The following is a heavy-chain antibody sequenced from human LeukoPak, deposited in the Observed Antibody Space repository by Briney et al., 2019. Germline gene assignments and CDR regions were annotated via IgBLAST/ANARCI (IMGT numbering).Heavy chain of an antibody. D-gene: IGHD2-2*02. CDR2: ISSSSSYI. Sequence: GGSLRLSCAASGFTFSSYSMNWVRQAPGKGLEWVSSISSSSSYIYYADSVKVRFTISRDNAKNSLYLQMNSLRADDTAVYYCARGPRGIVVVPAAIAYWGQGTLVTVSS. CDR3: ARGPRGIVVVPAAIAY. V-gene: IGHV3-21*01. CDR1: GFTFSSYS. J-gene: IGHJ4*02.